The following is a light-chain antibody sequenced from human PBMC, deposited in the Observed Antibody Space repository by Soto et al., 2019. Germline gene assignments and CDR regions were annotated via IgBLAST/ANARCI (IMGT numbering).Light chain of an antibody. CDR2: EVR. Sequence: QSALTQPASVSGSPGQSITISCTGTSSDIGGYDYVSWYQQRPGKAPKLMIYEVRSRPSGVPNRFSDSRSGNTPSLTLSGLQAGDVAVYYCCSYTRTSNHYFFGRGTKVTVL. V-gene: IGLV2-14*01. CDR1: SSDIGGYDY. CDR3: CSYTRTSNHYF. J-gene: IGLJ1*01.